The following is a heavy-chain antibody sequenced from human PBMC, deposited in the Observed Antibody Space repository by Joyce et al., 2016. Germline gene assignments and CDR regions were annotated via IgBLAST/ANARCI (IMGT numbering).Heavy chain of an antibody. V-gene: IGHV3-15*01. CDR1: GFTCNVAW. CDR2: IKSKTSGETT. CDR3: AADVAEVGFGELDH. D-gene: IGHD3-10*01. J-gene: IGHJ4*02. Sequence: EVQVAEYGGGLVKPGGSLRLSCAASGFTCNVAWMTWVRQAPGKGLEWVGRIKSKTSGETTEYAAPVKGRFTISRDDSKNTVSLQMNGLRTEDTAVYFCAADVAEVGFGELDHWGQGTLVTVSS.